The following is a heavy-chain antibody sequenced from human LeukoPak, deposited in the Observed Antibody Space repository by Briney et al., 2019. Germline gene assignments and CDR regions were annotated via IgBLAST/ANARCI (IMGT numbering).Heavy chain of an antibody. J-gene: IGHJ4*02. V-gene: IGHV3-30*02. Sequence: GGSLRLSCAASGFTFTTCGMHWVRQAPGKGLEWVSFIRYDGSNKYYIDSVKGRFTTSRDNSKNTLYLQMNSLRVEDTAVYYCARNWNNYIDYWGQGTLVTVSA. D-gene: IGHD1/OR15-1a*01. CDR1: GFTFTTCG. CDR2: IRYDGSNK. CDR3: ARNWNNYIDY.